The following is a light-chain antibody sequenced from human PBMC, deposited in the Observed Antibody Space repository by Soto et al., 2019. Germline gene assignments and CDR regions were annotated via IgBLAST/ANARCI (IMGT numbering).Light chain of an antibody. CDR1: QPIADY. CDR2: GAS. Sequence: DVQMTQSPASLSASVGDRVTIACRAGQPIADYLNWCQQKPGEAPKVLIFGASSLRSGVPSRFSGSGYGTDFTLTINNLQPEDFATYYCQQTHAVPLTFGQGTRLEIK. CDR3: QQTHAVPLT. V-gene: IGKV1-39*01. J-gene: IGKJ5*01.